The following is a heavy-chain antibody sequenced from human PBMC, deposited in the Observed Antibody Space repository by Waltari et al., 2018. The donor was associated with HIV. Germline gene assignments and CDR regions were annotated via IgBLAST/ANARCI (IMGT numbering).Heavy chain of an antibody. CDR3: ARDLPRYYYDSSGYFDY. Sequence: EVQLVESGGGLVQPGGSLRLSCAASGFTFSSYWMSWVRQAPGKGLEWVANIKQDGSEKYYVDSLKGRLTISRENAKNSLYLQMNSLRAEDTAVYYCARDLPRYYYDSSGYFDYWGQGTLVTVSS. V-gene: IGHV3-7*01. D-gene: IGHD3-22*01. CDR1: GFTFSSYW. J-gene: IGHJ4*02. CDR2: IKQDGSEK.